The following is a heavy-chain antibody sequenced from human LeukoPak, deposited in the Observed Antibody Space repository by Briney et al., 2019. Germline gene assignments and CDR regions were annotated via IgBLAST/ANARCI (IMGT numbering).Heavy chain of an antibody. J-gene: IGHJ6*02. V-gene: IGHV3-23*01. CDR3: AKDKRNPMIVVVIISFDYYYGMDV. Sequence: GGSLRLSCAASGFTFSSYAMSWVRQAPGKGLERVSAISGSGGSTYYADSVKGRFTISRDNSKNTLYLQMNSLRAEDTAVYYCAKDKRNPMIVVVIISFDYYYGMDVWGQGTTVTVSS. CDR2: ISGSGGST. CDR1: GFTFSSYA. D-gene: IGHD3-22*01.